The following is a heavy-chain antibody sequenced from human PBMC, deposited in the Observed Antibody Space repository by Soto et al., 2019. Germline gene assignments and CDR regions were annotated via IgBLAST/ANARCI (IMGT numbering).Heavy chain of an antibody. V-gene: IGHV1-18*01. J-gene: IGHJ4*02. CDR1: GYTFTSYG. D-gene: IGHD3-10*01. CDR3: ARDEALNYYGSGSSSDY. Sequence: QVQLVQSGAEVKKPGASVKVSCKASGYTFTSYGISWVRQAPGQGLEWMGWISAYNGNTNYAQKLHGRVTMTTDTAMSTAYMERRSLRSDDTAVYYCARDEALNYYGSGSSSDYWGQGTLVTVSS. CDR2: ISAYNGNT.